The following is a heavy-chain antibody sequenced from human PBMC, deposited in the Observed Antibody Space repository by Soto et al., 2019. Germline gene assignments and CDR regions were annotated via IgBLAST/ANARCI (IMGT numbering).Heavy chain of an antibody. CDR3: AREKAVAGTTFDY. Sequence: TGGSLRLSCAVSGFSLSSYWMHWVRQAPGKGLVWVSRIQSDGSSTNYADSVKGRFTISRDNAKNTLHLQMDSLRVEDTAVYYCAREKAVAGTTFDYWGLGTLVTVSS. V-gene: IGHV3-74*01. J-gene: IGHJ4*02. CDR1: GFSLSSYW. CDR2: IQSDGSST. D-gene: IGHD6-19*01.